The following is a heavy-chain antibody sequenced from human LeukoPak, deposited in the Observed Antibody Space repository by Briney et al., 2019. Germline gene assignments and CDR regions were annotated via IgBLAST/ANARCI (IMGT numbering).Heavy chain of an antibody. CDR3: ARAREGGWYFDL. V-gene: IGHV6-1*01. Sequence: SQTLSLTCAISGDSVSSKSTAWNWIRQSPSRGLEWLGRTYYRSEWSNYYAVSVKSRIIINPDTAKNQFSLQLSSVTPDDTAVYFCARAREGGWYFDLWGRGTLVSVSS. J-gene: IGHJ2*01. D-gene: IGHD1-26*01. CDR1: GDSVSSKSTA. CDR2: TYYRSEWSN.